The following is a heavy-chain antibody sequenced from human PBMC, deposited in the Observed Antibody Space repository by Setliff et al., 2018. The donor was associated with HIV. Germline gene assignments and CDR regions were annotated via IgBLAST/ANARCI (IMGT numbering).Heavy chain of an antibody. CDR2: ISPNRGGT. CDR3: AREGFTGSEFDS. Sequence: GASVKVSCKTSGYTFTVNFIHWVRQAPGQGLVWLGRISPNRGGTNFAQKFQGRVTMTRDTSISTAYMELHRLTSDDTAVYFCAREGFTGSEFDSWGQGTLVTV. D-gene: IGHD3-9*01. J-gene: IGHJ4*02. CDR1: GYTFTVNF. V-gene: IGHV1-2*06.